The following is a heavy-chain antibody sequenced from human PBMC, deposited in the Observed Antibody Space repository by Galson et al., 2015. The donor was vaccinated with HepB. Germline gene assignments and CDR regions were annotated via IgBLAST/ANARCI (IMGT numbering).Heavy chain of an antibody. CDR2: INPNSGGT. D-gene: IGHD2-2*01. Sequence: SVKVSCKASGYTFTGYYMHWVRQAPGQGLEWMGWINPNSGGTNYAQKFQGRVTMTRDTSISTAYMELSRLRSDDTAVYYCASTCSSTSCYFNYYYYMDVWGKGTTVTVSS. CDR3: ASTCSSTSCYFNYYYYMDV. V-gene: IGHV1-2*02. CDR1: GYTFTGYY. J-gene: IGHJ6*03.